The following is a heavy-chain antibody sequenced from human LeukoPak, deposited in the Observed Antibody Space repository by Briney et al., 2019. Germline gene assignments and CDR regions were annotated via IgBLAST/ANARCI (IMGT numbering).Heavy chain of an antibody. J-gene: IGHJ1*01. CDR2: INPNSGGT. V-gene: IGHV1-2*02. CDR3: ARERRVGYSYGYGTEYFQH. CDR1: GYTFTGYY. D-gene: IGHD5-18*01. Sequence: GASVKVSCKASGYTFTGYYMHWVRQAPGQGLEWMGWINPNSGGTNYAQKFQGRVTMTRDTSISTAYMELSRLRSDDTAVYYCARERRVGYSYGYGTEYFQHWGQGTLVTVSS.